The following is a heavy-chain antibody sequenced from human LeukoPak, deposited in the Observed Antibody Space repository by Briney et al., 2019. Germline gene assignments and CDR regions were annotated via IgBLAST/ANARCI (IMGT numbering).Heavy chain of an antibody. CDR2: INPSGGRT. CDR1: GYTFSNYY. D-gene: IGHD4-23*01. J-gene: IGHJ4*02. Sequence: ASVHVSCKASGYTFSNYYIHWVRQAPGQGLEWMGKINPSGGRTVYAQKFQGRVTVTRDTSTSTVYMDLSSLRSEDAAVYYCVRELAGGYFDYWGQGTLVAVSS. V-gene: IGHV1-46*01. CDR3: VRELAGGYFDY.